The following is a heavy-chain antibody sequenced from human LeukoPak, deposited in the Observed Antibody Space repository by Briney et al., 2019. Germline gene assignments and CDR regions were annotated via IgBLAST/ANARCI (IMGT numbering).Heavy chain of an antibody. CDR1: GYSFTDYY. Sequence: ASVKVSCKTSGYSFTDYYMHWVRQAPGQGLEWMGWINPNSGGTNYAQKFQGRVTMTRDTSISTAYMELSRLRSDDTAVYYCARSLFTIGFDPWGQGTLVTVSS. CDR3: ARSLFTIGFDP. CDR2: INPNSGGT. J-gene: IGHJ5*02. D-gene: IGHD3-10*01. V-gene: IGHV1-2*02.